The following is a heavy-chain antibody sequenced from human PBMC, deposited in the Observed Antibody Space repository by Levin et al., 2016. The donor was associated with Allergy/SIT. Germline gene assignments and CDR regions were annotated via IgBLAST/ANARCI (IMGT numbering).Heavy chain of an antibody. CDR3: ARGRPWYYGSGRTFDY. J-gene: IGHJ4*02. D-gene: IGHD3-10*01. CDR2: INHSGST. Sequence: IRQPPGKGLEWIGEINHSGSTNYNPSLKSRVTISVDTSKNQFSLKLSSVTAADTAVYYCARGRPWYYGSGRTFDYWGQGTLVTVSS. V-gene: IGHV4-34*01.